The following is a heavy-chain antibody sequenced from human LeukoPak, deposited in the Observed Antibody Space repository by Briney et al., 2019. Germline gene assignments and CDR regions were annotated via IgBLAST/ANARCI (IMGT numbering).Heavy chain of an antibody. J-gene: IGHJ5*02. V-gene: IGHV1-2*06. CDR2: INPNSGGT. CDR3: ASASSLSSGWYRGPGPWFDP. CDR1: GYTFTGYY. D-gene: IGHD6-19*01. Sequence: ASVKVSCKASGYTFTGYYMHWVRQAPGQGLEWMGRINPNSGGTNYAQKFQGRVTMTRDTSISTAYMELSRLRSDDTAVYYCASASSLSSGWYRGPGPWFDPWGQGTLVTVSP.